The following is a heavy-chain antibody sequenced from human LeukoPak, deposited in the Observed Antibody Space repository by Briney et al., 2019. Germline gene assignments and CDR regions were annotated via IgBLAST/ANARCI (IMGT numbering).Heavy chain of an antibody. CDR3: ARDHILVTYYYGSGPPYNWFDP. Sequence: GGSLRLSCAASGFTFSSYWMSWVRQAPGKGLEWVANIKQDGSEKYYVDSVKGRFTISRDNAKDSLYLQMNSLRAEDTAVYYCARDHILVTYYYGSGPPYNWFDPWGQGTLVTVSS. CDR1: GFTFSSYW. D-gene: IGHD3-10*01. CDR2: IKQDGSEK. V-gene: IGHV3-7*01. J-gene: IGHJ5*02.